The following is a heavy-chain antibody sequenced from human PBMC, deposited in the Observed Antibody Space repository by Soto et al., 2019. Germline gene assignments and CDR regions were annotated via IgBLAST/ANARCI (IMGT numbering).Heavy chain of an antibody. Sequence: GGSLRLSCVASGFSITSFAMSWVRQAPGKGLEWASAISASGGSTYADSVKGRFTISRDNSKNTLYPQMNSLRVEDTAVYYCAKVLSSGSYSGALEYWGRGALVTVSS. CDR3: AKVLSSGSYSGALEY. CDR2: ISASGGST. CDR1: GFSITSFA. D-gene: IGHD1-26*01. V-gene: IGHV3-23*01. J-gene: IGHJ4*02.